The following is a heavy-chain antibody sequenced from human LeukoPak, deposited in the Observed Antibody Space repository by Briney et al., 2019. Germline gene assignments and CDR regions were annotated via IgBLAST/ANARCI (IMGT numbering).Heavy chain of an antibody. D-gene: IGHD3-10*01. Sequence: PGGSLRLSCAASGFTFSSYSMNWVRQAPGKGLEWISYIRGSGSTIYYADSVKGRFTISRDNAKSSLYLQMNSLRAEDTAVYYCASYIRAPFDIWGQGTMVTVSS. V-gene: IGHV3-48*04. CDR1: GFTFSSYS. J-gene: IGHJ3*02. CDR3: ASYIRAPFDI. CDR2: IRGSGSTI.